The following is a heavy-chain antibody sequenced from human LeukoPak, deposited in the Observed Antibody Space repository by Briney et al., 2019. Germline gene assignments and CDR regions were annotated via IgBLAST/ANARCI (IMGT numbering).Heavy chain of an antibody. CDR1: GFTFNNYA. J-gene: IGHJ4*02. V-gene: IGHV3-23*01. CDR3: XXDYADYVGYFFFDY. Sequence: GGSLRPSCAASGFTFNNYAMNWVRQAPGKGLEWVSSISGGGETTYYADSAKGRFTISRDNSQNTLYLQMNSLRAEDTAVYYXXXDYADYVGYFFFDYWGQGTLVTVSS. D-gene: IGHD4-17*01. CDR2: ISGGGETT.